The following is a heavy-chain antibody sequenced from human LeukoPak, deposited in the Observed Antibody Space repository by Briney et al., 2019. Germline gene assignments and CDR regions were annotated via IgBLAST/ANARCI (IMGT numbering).Heavy chain of an antibody. J-gene: IGHJ4*02. V-gene: IGHV4-34*01. Sequence: SETLSLTCAVYGGSFSGYYWSWIRQPPGKGLEWIGEINHSGSTNYNPSLKSRVTISVDTSKNQFSLKLSSVTAADTAVYYCARGAANHFDYWGQGTLVTVSS. CDR3: ARGAANHFDY. CDR1: GGSFSGYY. CDR2: INHSGST. D-gene: IGHD4/OR15-4a*01.